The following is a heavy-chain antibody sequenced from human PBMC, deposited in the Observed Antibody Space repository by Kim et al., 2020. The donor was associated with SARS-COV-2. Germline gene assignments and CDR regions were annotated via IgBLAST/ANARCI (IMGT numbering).Heavy chain of an antibody. CDR3: AKPTNTTCYSPGDF. CDR2: ISASGDGA. Sequence: GGSLRLSCAASGFTFSNYAMSWVRQVPGKGLEWVSPISASGDGAYYADSVKGRFTISRDNSKNTLYLQMNSLRAEDTAVYYCAKPTNTTCYSPGDFWGQGTLVTVSS. V-gene: IGHV3-23*01. J-gene: IGHJ4*02. CDR1: GFTFSNYA. D-gene: IGHD2-2*02.